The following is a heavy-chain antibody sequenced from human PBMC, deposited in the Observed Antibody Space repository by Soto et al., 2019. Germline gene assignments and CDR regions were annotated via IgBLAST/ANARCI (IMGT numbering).Heavy chain of an antibody. CDR1: GFTFSSYA. CDR2: ISGSGGST. Sequence: GGSLRLSCAASGFTFSSYAMSGVRQAPGKGLEWVSAISGSGGSTYYADSVKGRFTISRDNSKNTLYLQMNGLRAEDTAGYYCAKDPHIVVVTNYFDYWGQGTLVAVSS. J-gene: IGHJ4*02. CDR3: AKDPHIVVVTNYFDY. D-gene: IGHD3-22*01. V-gene: IGHV3-23*01.